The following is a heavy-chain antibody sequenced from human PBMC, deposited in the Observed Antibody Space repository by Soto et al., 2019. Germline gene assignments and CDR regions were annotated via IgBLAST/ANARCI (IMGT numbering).Heavy chain of an antibody. CDR1: GFTFSSDA. V-gene: IGHV3-23*01. Sequence: GGSLRLSCAASGFTFSSDAMSWVRQAPGKGLEWVSAISGGGGNTYYADSVKGRFTISRDNSKNTLYLQMNSLRAEDTAVYYCAKDKMGSSGHYLYDCWGQGTLVTVSS. CDR2: ISGGGGNT. J-gene: IGHJ4*02. D-gene: IGHD3-22*01. CDR3: AKDKMGSSGHYLYDC.